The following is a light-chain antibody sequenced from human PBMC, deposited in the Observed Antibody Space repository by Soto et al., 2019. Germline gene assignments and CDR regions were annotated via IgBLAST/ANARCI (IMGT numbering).Light chain of an antibody. Sequence: QSALTQPRSVSGSPGQSVSISCTGTSSDVGGYTYVSWYQQHPGKAPKVMIYDVSKRPSGVPDRFSGSKSGNTASLTISGLQSEDEADYYCCSYAGRYTYVFGNGTKLTVL. CDR1: SSDVGGYTY. CDR3: CSYAGRYTYV. CDR2: DVS. V-gene: IGLV2-11*01. J-gene: IGLJ1*01.